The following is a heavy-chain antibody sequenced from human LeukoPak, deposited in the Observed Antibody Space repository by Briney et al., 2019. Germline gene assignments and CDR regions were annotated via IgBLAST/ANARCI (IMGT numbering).Heavy chain of an antibody. CDR3: ARGRYDILTGYYYDY. J-gene: IGHJ4*02. Sequence: GGSLRLSCAASGFTFSSYGTHCARLAPGKGLEWVAVIWYDGSNKYYAASVKGRFTISRDNSKNTLYLQMNSLRAEDTAVYYCARGRYDILTGYYYDYWGQGTLVTVSS. CDR1: GFTFSSYG. CDR2: IWYDGSNK. D-gene: IGHD3-9*01. V-gene: IGHV3-33*01.